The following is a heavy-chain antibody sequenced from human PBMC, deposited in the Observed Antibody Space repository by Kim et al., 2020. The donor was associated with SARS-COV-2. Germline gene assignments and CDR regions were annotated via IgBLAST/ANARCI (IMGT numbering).Heavy chain of an antibody. D-gene: IGHD2-2*01. CDR2: MNPNSGNT. Sequence: ASVKVSCKASGYTFTSYDINWVRQATGQGLEWMGWMNPNSGNTGYAQKFQGRVTMTRNTSISTAYMELSSLRSEDTAVYYCARGPYCSSFTCPYWLDPWGQGTLVTVSS. V-gene: IGHV1-8*01. J-gene: IGHJ5*02. CDR1: GYTFTSYD. CDR3: ARGPYCSSFTCPYWLDP.